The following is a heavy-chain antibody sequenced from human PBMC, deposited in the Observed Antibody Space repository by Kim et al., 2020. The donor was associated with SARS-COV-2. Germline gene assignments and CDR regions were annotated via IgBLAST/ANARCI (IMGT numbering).Heavy chain of an antibody. CDR1: GFTFDDYA. CDR2: ISGDGGST. D-gene: IGHD3-22*01. J-gene: IGHJ1*01. V-gene: IGHV3-43*02. CDR3: AKGYYDSSGSVRYFQH. Sequence: GGSLRLSCAASGFTFDDYAMHWVRQAPGKGLEWVSLISGDGGSTYYADSVKGRFTISRDNSKNSLYLQMNSLRTEDTALYYCAKGYYDSSGSVRYFQHWGQGTLVTVSS.